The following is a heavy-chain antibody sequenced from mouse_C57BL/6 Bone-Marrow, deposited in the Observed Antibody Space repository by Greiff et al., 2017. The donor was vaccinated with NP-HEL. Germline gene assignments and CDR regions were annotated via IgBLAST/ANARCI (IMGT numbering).Heavy chain of an antibody. D-gene: IGHD1-1*01. J-gene: IGHJ1*03. CDR1: GYTFTSYW. V-gene: IGHV1-53*01. CDR3: ARRGNYYGSSYGYFDV. Sequence: QVQLQQPGTELVKPGASVKLSCKASGYTFTSYWMHWVKQRPGQGLEWIGNINPSNGGTNYNEKFKSKATMTVDKSSSTAYMQLSSLTSEDSAVYYCARRGNYYGSSYGYFDVWGTGTTVTVSS. CDR2: INPSNGGT.